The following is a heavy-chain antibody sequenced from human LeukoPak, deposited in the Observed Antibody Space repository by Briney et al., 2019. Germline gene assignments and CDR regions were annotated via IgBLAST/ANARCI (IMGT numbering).Heavy chain of an antibody. CDR2: INPNSGGT. CDR1: GYTFTGYY. J-gene: IGHJ4*02. CDR3: ARGVYTFLKGRSGSYPLGY. V-gene: IGHV1-2*02. Sequence: ASVKVSCKASGYTFTGYYMHWVRQAPGQGLEWMGWINPNSGGTNCAQKFQGRVTMTRNTSISTAYMELSSLRSEDTAVYYCARGVYTFLKGRSGSYPLGYWGQGTLVTVSS. D-gene: IGHD1-26*01.